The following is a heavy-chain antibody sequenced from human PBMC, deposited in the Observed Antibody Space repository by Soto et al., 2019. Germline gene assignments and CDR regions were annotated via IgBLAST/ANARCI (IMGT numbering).Heavy chain of an antibody. D-gene: IGHD2-2*01. V-gene: IGHV4-59*01. J-gene: IGHJ3*02. CDR2: IYYSGST. CDR3: ARSRSSKGDAFDI. CDR1: GGSISSYY. Sequence: QVQLQESGPGLVKPSETLSLTCTDSGGSISSYYWSWIRQPPGKGLEWIGYIYYSGSTNYNPSLKRRVTMSVDTSKNQFSLKLSSVTAADTAVYYWARSRSSKGDAFDIWGQGTMVTVSS.